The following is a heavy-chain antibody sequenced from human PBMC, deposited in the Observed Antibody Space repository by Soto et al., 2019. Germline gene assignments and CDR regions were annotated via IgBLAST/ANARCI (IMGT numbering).Heavy chain of an antibody. CDR1: GGSITSDY. D-gene: IGHD3-10*01. V-gene: IGHV4-4*09. J-gene: IGHJ4*02. CDR2: IYTSGNT. CDR3: ARVHGAGTFEKRGFDN. Sequence: QVQLQESGPGLVKPSETLSLTCTVSGGSITSDYWSWIRQPPGKGLEWIGNIYTSGNTKYSPSLKRRVIISVDTSNNQFSLRLSSVTAADTAVYYCARVHGAGTFEKRGFDNWGPGTLVTVSS.